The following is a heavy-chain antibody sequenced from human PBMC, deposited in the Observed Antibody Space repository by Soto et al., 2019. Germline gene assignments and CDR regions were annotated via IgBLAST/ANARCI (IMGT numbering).Heavy chain of an antibody. V-gene: IGHV1-69*12. CDR2: IIPIFGTA. Sequence: QVQLVQSGAEVKKPGSSVKVSCKASGGTFSSYAISWVRQAPGQGLEWMGGIIPIFGTANYAQKFQGRVTIPADESTSTAYMELSSLRSEDTAVYYCASDFWSGYYTRYYYYGMDVWGQGTTVTVSS. D-gene: IGHD3-3*01. CDR1: GGTFSSYA. J-gene: IGHJ6*02. CDR3: ASDFWSGYYTRYYYYGMDV.